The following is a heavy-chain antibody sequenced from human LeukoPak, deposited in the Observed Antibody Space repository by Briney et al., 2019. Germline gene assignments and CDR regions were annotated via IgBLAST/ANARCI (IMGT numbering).Heavy chain of an antibody. CDR3: ATVVRDDILTGYYIDY. CDR2: IYYSGGT. V-gene: IGHV4-59*01. CDR1: GGSISSYY. D-gene: IGHD3-9*01. Sequence: SGTLSLTCTVSGGSISSYYWSWVRQPPGKGLEWIGYIYYSGGTKYNPASKSRVTLSVDTSKNQFSLKLISVPAADTAVYYCATVVRDDILTGYYIDYWGQGTLVTVSS. J-gene: IGHJ4*02.